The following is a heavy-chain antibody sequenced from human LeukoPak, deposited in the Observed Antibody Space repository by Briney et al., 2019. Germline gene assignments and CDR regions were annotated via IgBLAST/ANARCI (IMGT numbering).Heavy chain of an antibody. CDR2: IIPILGIA. CDR3: ASLPLRFNYYGMDV. CDR1: GGTFSSYA. Sequence: ASVKVSCKASGGTFSSYAISWVRQAPGQGLEWMGRIIPILGIANYAQKFQGRVTITADKSTSTAYMELSSLRSEDTAVYYCASLPLRFNYYGMDVWGQGTTVTVSS. J-gene: IGHJ6*02. D-gene: IGHD3-3*01. V-gene: IGHV1-69*04.